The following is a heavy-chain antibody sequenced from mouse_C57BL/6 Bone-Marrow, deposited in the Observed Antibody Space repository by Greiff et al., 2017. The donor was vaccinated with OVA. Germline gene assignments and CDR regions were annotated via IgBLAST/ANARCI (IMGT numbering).Heavy chain of an antibody. CDR2: IWSGGST. D-gene: IGHD1-1*01. CDR1: GFSLTSYG. J-gene: IGHJ4*01. Sequence: VKLVESGPGLVQPSQSLSITCTVSGFSLTSYGVHWVRQSPGKGLEWLGVIWSGGSTDYNAAFISRLSISKDNSKSQVFFKMNSLQADDTAIYYCAREDYYGSSYVYYYAMDYWGQGTSVTVSS. V-gene: IGHV2-2*01. CDR3: AREDYYGSSYVYYYAMDY.